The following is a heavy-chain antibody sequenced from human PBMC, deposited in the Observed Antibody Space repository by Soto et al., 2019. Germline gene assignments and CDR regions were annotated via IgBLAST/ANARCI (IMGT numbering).Heavy chain of an antibody. CDR2: IYYSGST. J-gene: IGHJ5*02. CDR1: GGSISSYY. V-gene: IGHV4-59*08. CDR3: ARGPHYDYIWGSYRPGWFDP. D-gene: IGHD3-16*02. Sequence: SETLSLTCTVSGGSISSYYWSWIRQPPGKGLEWIGYIYYSGSTNYNPSLKSRVTISVDTSKNQFSLKLGSVTAADTAVYYCARGPHYDYIWGSYRPGWFDPWGQGTLVTVSS.